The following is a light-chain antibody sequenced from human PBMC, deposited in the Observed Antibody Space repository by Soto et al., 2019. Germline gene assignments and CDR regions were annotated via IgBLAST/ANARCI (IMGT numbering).Light chain of an antibody. V-gene: IGLV2-11*01. Sequence: QSVLTQPRSVSGSPGQSVTISCTGTTSDVGGYNYVSWYQQYPATAPKLIISEVNKRPSGVPDRFSGSKSGNTASLTISGLQAEDEAYYYSCSYAGSDSIFGGGTKLTVL. CDR3: CSYAGSDSI. CDR1: TSDVGGYNY. CDR2: EVN. J-gene: IGLJ2*01.